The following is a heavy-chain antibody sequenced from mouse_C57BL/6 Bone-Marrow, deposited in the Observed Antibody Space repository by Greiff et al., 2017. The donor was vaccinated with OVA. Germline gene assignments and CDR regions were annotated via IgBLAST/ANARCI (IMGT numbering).Heavy chain of an antibody. CDR1: GYTFTDYE. Sequence: QVQLKESGAELVRPGASVTLSCKASGYTFTDYEMHWVKQTPVHGLEWIGAIDPETGGTAYNQKFKGKAILTADKSSSTAYMELRSLTSEDSAVYYCTRSGSPYFDYWGQGTTLTVSS. V-gene: IGHV1-15*01. CDR3: TRSGSPYFDY. J-gene: IGHJ2*01. CDR2: IDPETGGT.